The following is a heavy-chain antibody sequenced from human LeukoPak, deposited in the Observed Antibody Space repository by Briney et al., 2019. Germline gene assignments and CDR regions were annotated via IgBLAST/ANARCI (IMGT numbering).Heavy chain of an antibody. Sequence: SVKVSCKASGGTFSSYAISWVRQAPGQRLEWVGGIIPIFGTANYAQKFQGRVTITTDESTSTAYMELSSLRSEDTAVYYCARGLYCGGDCYLYWGQGTLVTVSS. V-gene: IGHV1-69*05. CDR2: IIPIFGTA. CDR3: ARGLYCGGDCYLY. D-gene: IGHD2-21*02. CDR1: GGTFSSYA. J-gene: IGHJ4*02.